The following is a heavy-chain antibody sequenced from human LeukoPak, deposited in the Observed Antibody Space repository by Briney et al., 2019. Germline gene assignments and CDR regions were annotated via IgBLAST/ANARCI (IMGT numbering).Heavy chain of an antibody. D-gene: IGHD2-21*01. CDR2: IYSGTI. CDR1: GFTVSSNS. J-gene: IGHJ6*03. CDR3: ASGVETLSYYYYYMDV. Sequence: GGSLRLSCTVSGFTVSSNSMSWVRQAPGKGLEWVSSIYSGTIHYSDSVKGRFTISRDNSKNTLYLQMNSLRAEDTSVYFCASGVETLSYYYYYMDVWGKGTTVTVSS. V-gene: IGHV3-66*03.